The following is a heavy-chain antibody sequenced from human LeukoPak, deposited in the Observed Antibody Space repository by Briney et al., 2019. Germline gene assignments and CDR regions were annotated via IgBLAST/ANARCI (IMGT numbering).Heavy chain of an antibody. V-gene: IGHV3-7*01. CDR2: IKQDGREK. J-gene: IGHJ4*02. D-gene: IGHD3-16*02. Sequence: LAGGSLRLSCAAYGFTLSSYWRGWVRQAPGKGLEWVANIKQDGREKYYVDSVRGRFTISRDNVNNSLYLQMNSLRAEDTAVYYCARVKAYNDYVWGSYRTSWVFDYWGQGTLVTVSS. CDR1: GFTLSSYW. CDR3: ARVKAYNDYVWGSYRTSWVFDY.